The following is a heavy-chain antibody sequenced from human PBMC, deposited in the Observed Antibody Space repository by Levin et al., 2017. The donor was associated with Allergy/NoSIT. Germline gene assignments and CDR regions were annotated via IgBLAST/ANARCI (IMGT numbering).Heavy chain of an antibody. CDR1: GFTFNSYG. CDR3: AKDLGRDLGGVSYHGMDV. CDR2: ISNDGRNK. J-gene: IGHJ6*02. V-gene: IGHV3-30*18. Sequence: GGSLRLSCAASGFTFNSYGMHWVRQAPGKGLEWVAVISNDGRNKFHADSVKGRFSISRDNSKNTLDLQMDGLRAEDTAVYYCAKDLGRDLGGVSYHGMDVWGQGTTVTVSS. D-gene: IGHD3/OR15-3a*01.